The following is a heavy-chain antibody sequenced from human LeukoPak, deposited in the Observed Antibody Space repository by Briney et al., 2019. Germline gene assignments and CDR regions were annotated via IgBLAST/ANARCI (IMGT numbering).Heavy chain of an antibody. J-gene: IGHJ4*02. CDR2: ISSSGSTI. CDR1: GFTFSSYS. D-gene: IGHD2-8*02. Sequence: GGSLRLSCAASGFTFSSYSMNWVRQAPGKGLEWVSYISSSGSTIYYADSVKGRFTISRDNAKNSLYLQMNSLRAEDTAVYYCARDRARYWDYWGQGTLVTVSS. CDR3: ARDRARYWDY. V-gene: IGHV3-48*04.